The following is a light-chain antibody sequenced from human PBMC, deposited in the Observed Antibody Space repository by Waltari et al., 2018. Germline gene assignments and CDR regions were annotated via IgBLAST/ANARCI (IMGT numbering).Light chain of an antibody. J-gene: IGLJ2*01. Sequence: QSALTQPASVSGTPGQSITISSSGTGSDIGGNKYFSWYQQHPGEAPKVIIYDVTSRPSGVSDRFSGSKSGNTAFLTISGLQAEDEADYYCSSYATTRVIFGGGTKVTVL. CDR3: SSYATTRVI. CDR1: GSDIGGNKY. V-gene: IGLV2-14*03. CDR2: DVT.